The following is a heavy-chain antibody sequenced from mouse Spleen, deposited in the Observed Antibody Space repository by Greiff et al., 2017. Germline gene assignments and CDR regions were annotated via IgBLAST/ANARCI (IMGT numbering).Heavy chain of an antibody. CDR1: GFALTSYA. J-gene: IGHJ1*03. D-gene: IGHD1-1*01. CDR2: IWTGGGT. CDR3: ARESSRYSYWYFDD. Sequence: QVQLMESGPGLVAPSQCLSITCTVSGFALTSYAMSWVRQPPGKGLEWLGVIWTGGGTNYNSALKSRLSISKDNSKSQVFIKMNSLQTDDTARYYCARESSRYSYWYFDDWGTGTPVTVSS. V-gene: IGHV2-9-1*01.